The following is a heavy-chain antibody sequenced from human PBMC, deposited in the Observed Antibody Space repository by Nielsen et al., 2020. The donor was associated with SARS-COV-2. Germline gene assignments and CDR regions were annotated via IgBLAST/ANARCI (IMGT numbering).Heavy chain of an antibody. V-gene: IGHV1-18*01. J-gene: IGHJ6*03. CDR1: GYTFTTYG. D-gene: IGHD2-2*01. Sequence: ASVKVSCKASGYTFTTYGFSWVRQAPGQGLEWMGWISAYNGNTDYAQKFQGRVTMTTDTSTSTVYMELSSLRSEDTAVYYCARVISSYFYYMDVWGKGTTITVSS. CDR2: ISAYNGNT. CDR3: ARVISSYFYYMDV.